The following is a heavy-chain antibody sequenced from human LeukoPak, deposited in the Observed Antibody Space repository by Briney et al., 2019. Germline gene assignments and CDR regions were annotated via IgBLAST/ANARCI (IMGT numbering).Heavy chain of an antibody. CDR1: GYTFTSYG. D-gene: IGHD5-12*01. Sequence: ASVKVSCKASGYTFTSYGISWVRQAPGQGLEWMGWISAYNGNTSYAQKLQGRVTMTTDTSTSTAYMELRSLRSDDTAVYYCARKVATIKGGAFDYWGQGTLVTVSS. J-gene: IGHJ4*02. V-gene: IGHV1-18*01. CDR3: ARKVATIKGGAFDY. CDR2: ISAYNGNT.